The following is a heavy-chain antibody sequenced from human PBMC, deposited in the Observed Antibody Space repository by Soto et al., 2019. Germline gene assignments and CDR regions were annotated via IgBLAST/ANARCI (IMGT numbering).Heavy chain of an antibody. V-gene: IGHV3-7*01. Sequence: QGKGLEWVANIKQDGSQKWYGDSVKGRFTTSRDNAKNSLYLQMDSLTDEDTAVYYCVRDRFYFSGSDSIRATVLVSSVQLNRASDL. CDR3: VRDRFYFSGSDSIRATVLVSSVQLNRASDL. D-gene: IGHD1-26*01. J-gene: IGHJ2*01. CDR2: IKQDGSQK.